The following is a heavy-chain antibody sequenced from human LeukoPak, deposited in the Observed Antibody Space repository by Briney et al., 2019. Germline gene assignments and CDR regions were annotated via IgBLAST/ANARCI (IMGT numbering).Heavy chain of an antibody. Sequence: ASVKVSCTASGYTFTTLYIHWVRQAPGQGPEWMGWINPKSGGTNYAQKFQGRVTMTRDTSISTAYMELSRLRSDETAVYYCARANDGWMRYFDHWGQGTLVTVSS. D-gene: IGHD1-1*01. V-gene: IGHV1-2*02. CDR1: GYTFTTLY. CDR2: INPKSGGT. CDR3: ARANDGWMRYFDH. J-gene: IGHJ4*02.